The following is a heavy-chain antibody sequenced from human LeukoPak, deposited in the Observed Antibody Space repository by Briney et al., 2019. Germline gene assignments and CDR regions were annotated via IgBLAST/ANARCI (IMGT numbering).Heavy chain of an antibody. V-gene: IGHV1-8*01. J-gene: IGHJ6*03. CDR3: ARPGRVYYYYYMDV. CDR1: GYTLTELS. Sequence: GASVKVSCKVSGYTLTELSMHWVRQATGQGLEWMGWMNPNSGNTGYAQKFQGRVTMTRNTSISTAYMELSSLRSEDTAVYYCARPGRVYYYYYMDVWGKGTTVTVSS. CDR2: MNPNSGNT.